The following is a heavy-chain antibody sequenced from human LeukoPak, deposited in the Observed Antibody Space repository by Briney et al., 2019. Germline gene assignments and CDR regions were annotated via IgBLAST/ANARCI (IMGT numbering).Heavy chain of an antibody. Sequence: SETLSLTCAVYGGSFSGYYWSWIRQPPGKGLEWIGEINHSGSTNYNPSLKGRVTISVDTSKNQFSLKLSSVTAADTAVYYCARGGLAAGTFRGRRNWFDPWGQGTLVTVSS. CDR3: ARGGLAAGTFRGRRNWFDP. CDR1: GGSFSGYY. V-gene: IGHV4-34*01. J-gene: IGHJ5*02. D-gene: IGHD6-13*01. CDR2: INHSGST.